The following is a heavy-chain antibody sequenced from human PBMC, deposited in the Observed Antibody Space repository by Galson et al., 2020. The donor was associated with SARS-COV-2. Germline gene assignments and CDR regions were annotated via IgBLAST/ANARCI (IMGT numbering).Heavy chain of an antibody. CDR2: ISWNSGSI. CDR1: GFTFDDYA. CDR3: AKVADSSDAFDI. J-gene: IGHJ3*02. V-gene: IGHV3-9*01. Sequence: SLKISCAASGFTFDDYAMHWVRQAPGKGLEWVSGISWNSGSIGYADSVKGRFTISRDNAKNSLYLQMNSLRAEDTALYYCAKVADSSDAFDIWGQGTMVTVSS. D-gene: IGHD6-6*01.